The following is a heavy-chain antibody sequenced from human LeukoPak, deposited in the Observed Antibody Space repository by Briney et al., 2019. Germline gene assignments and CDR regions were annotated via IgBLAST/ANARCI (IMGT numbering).Heavy chain of an antibody. CDR2: INPSGGST. Sequence: ASVKVSCKASGYTFTSYYMHWVRQAPGQGLEWMGIINPSGGSTSYAQKFQGRVTMTRDTSTSTVYMELSSLRSEDTAVYYCARVARPVSLTYSRGGYYYYYMDVWGKGTTVTISS. D-gene: IGHD6-13*01. CDR1: GYTFTSYY. V-gene: IGHV1-46*01. CDR3: ARVARPVSLTYSRGGYYYYYMDV. J-gene: IGHJ6*03.